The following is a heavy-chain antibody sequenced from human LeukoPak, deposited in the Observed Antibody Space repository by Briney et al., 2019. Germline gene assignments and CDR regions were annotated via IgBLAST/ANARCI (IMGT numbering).Heavy chain of an antibody. CDR2: IYYSGST. V-gene: IGHV4-39*07. D-gene: IGHD3-10*01. J-gene: IGHJ4*02. CDR3: AREQPDYYGSGSYYKRDY. Sequence: SETLSLTCTVSGGSISSSSYYWGWIRQPPGKGLEWIGSIYYSGSTYYNPSLKSRVTISVDTSKNQFSLKLSSVTAADTAVYYCAREQPDYYGSGSYYKRDYWGQGTLVTVSS. CDR1: GGSISSSSYY.